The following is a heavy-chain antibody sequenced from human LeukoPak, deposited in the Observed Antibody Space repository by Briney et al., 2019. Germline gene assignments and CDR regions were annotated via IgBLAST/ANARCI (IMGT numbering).Heavy chain of an antibody. V-gene: IGHV3-49*04. J-gene: IGHJ6*02. Sequence: GRSLRLSCTASGFTFGDHAMSWVRQAPGKGLEWLGFIRSKAYGGTTEYAASAKGRFTISRDDSKSIAYLQMNSLTTEDTAVYYCSRGPTQQWPYSGTDVWGQGTTVIVSS. CDR2: IRSKAYGGTT. CDR3: SRGPTQQWPYSGTDV. CDR1: GFTFGDHA. D-gene: IGHD5-18*01.